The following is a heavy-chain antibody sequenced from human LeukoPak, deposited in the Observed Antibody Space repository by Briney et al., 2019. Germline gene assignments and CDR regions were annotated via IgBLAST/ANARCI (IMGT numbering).Heavy chain of an antibody. D-gene: IGHD6-13*01. J-gene: IGHJ3*02. Sequence: SETLSLTCTVSGGSISSYYWSWIRQPPGKGLEWIGYIYTSGSTNYNPSLKSRVTISVDTSKNQFSLKLSCVTAADTAVYYCARHHSRPGPFDIWGQGTMVTVSS. CDR1: GGSISSYY. CDR3: ARHHSRPGPFDI. V-gene: IGHV4-4*09. CDR2: IYTSGST.